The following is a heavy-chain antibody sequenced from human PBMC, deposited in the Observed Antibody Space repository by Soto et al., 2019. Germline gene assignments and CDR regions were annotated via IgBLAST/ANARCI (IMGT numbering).Heavy chain of an antibody. CDR2: TRDKTDSYST. CDR3: ARGPPRGTCRGVACSGDFLYHYYGMDV. V-gene: IGHV3-72*01. J-gene: IGHJ6*02. Sequence: GGSLRLSCAASGFTFSEHHMDWVRQAPGKGLEWVGRTRDKTDSYSTEYAASVKGRFTISRDDSKNSLYLQMNSLRTEDTAVYFCARGPPRGTCRGVACSGDFLYHYYGMDVWGQGTTVTVSS. D-gene: IGHD2-15*01. CDR1: GFTFSEHH.